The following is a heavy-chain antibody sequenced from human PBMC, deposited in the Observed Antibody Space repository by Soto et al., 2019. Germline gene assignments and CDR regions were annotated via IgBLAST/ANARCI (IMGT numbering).Heavy chain of an antibody. CDR3: ARTRRNTSIDY. CDR2: IYHSGST. V-gene: IGHV4-30-2*01. J-gene: IGHJ4*02. CDR1: GGSISSGRYS. Sequence: SETLSLTCAVSGGSISSGRYSWSWIRQPPGKGLEWIGYIYHSGSTYYNPSLKSRVTISVDRSKNQFSLKLSSVTAADTAVYYCARTRRNTSIDYWGQGTLVTVSS.